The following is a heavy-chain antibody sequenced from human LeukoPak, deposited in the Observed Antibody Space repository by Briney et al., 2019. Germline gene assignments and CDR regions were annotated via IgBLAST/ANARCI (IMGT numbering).Heavy chain of an antibody. D-gene: IGHD5-18*01. J-gene: IGHJ6*03. CDR3: ASRYSYYYYYYMDV. Sequence: GGSLRLSCAASGFTVSSNYMSWVRQAPGKGLEWVSVIYSGGSTYYADSVKGRFTISRDNSKNTLHLQMNSLRAEDTAVYYCASRYSYYYYYYMDVWGKGTTVTVSS. V-gene: IGHV3-66*02. CDR1: GFTVSSNY. CDR2: IYSGGST.